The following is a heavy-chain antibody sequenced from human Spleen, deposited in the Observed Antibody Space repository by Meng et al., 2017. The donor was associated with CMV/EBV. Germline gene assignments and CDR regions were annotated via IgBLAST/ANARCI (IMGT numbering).Heavy chain of an antibody. Sequence: GSLRLSCTVSGGSISSSSYYWGWIRQPPGKGLEWIGSIHYSGSTYYNPSLKSRVTISVDTSKNQFSLKVSSVTAADTAIYYWMRGGGIGVAGYWGQGTLVTVSS. J-gene: IGHJ4*02. CDR2: IHYSGST. CDR3: MRGGGIGVAGY. D-gene: IGHD6-19*01. V-gene: IGHV4-39*07. CDR1: GGSISSSSYY.